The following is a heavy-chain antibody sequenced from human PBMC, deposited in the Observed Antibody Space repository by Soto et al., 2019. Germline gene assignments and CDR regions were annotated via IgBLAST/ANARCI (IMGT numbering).Heavy chain of an antibody. CDR3: ATLNGITMHFDY. J-gene: IGHJ4*02. Sequence: SVKVSCKASGGTFSSYAISWVRQAPGQGLEWMGGIIPIFGTANYAQKFQGRVTITADESTSTAYMELSSLRSEDTAVYYCATLNGITMHFDYWGQGTLVTVSS. V-gene: IGHV1-69*13. CDR2: IIPIFGTA. CDR1: GGTFSSYA. D-gene: IGHD3-10*01.